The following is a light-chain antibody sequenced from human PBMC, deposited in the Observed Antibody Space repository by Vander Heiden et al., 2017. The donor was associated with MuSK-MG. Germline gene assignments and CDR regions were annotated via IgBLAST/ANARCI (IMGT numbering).Light chain of an antibody. V-gene: IGLV2-14*03. CDR3: SSFSSNTTLV. J-gene: IGLJ2*01. CDR2: GVS. Sequence: ALTQPASVSGSPGPSITISCTGGSRDIGGYDFVAWYQQRPGKAPKLILHGVSNRPSGVSDRFSGSKSGDTASLTISGLQAEDDADYYCSSFSSNTTLVFGGGTKVTVL. CDR1: SRDIGGYDF.